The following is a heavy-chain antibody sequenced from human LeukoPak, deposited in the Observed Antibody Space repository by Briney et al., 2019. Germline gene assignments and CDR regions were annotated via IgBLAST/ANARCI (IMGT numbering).Heavy chain of an antibody. CDR1: GYRSSSYW. D-gene: IGHD3-10*01. CDR2: IYPGDSDT. CDR3: ARRRDYYGAGSFLYNWFDP. Sequence: GESLKISCKAPGYRSSSYWIAWARQMPGKGLEWMGIIYPGDSDTRYSPSFQGQVTISADKSISTAYLQWSSLKASDTAMYYCARRRDYYGAGSFLYNWFDPWGQGTLVTVSS. J-gene: IGHJ5*02. V-gene: IGHV5-51*01.